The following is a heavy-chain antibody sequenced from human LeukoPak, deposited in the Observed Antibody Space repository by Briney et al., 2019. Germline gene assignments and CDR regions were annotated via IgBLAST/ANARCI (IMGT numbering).Heavy chain of an antibody. V-gene: IGHV1-2*02. CDR2: INPNSGGT. CDR3: ARDHIVVVPAANTSDYYYYYGMDV. CDR1: GYTFTGYY. D-gene: IGHD2-2*01. J-gene: IGHJ6*02. Sequence: ASVKVSCKASGYTFTGYYMHWVRQAPGQGLEWMGWINPNSGGTNYAQKFQGRVTMTRDTSISTAYMELSRLRSDDTAVYYCARDHIVVVPAANTSDYYYYYGMDVWGQGTTVTVS.